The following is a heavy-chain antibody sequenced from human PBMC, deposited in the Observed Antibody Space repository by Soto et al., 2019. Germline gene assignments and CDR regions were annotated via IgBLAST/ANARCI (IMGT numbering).Heavy chain of an antibody. D-gene: IGHD3-3*01. CDR2: ISAYNGNT. J-gene: IGHJ6*02. CDR1: GYTFSSYG. Sequence: ASVKVSCKASGYTFSSYGISWVRQAPGQGLEWMGWISAYNGNTNYAQKLQGRVTMTTDTSTGTAYMELRSLRSDDTAVYYCARLTSDITIFGVVIGEYYYYYGMDVWGQGTTVTVS. CDR3: ARLTSDITIFGVVIGEYYYYYGMDV. V-gene: IGHV1-18*01.